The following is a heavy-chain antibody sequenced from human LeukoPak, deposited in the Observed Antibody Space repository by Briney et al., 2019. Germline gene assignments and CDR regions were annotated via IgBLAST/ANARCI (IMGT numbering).Heavy chain of an antibody. CDR3: AREPHGIDY. V-gene: IGHV3-7*01. Sequence: GGSLRLSCAASGFTFSNYWMSWVRQAPGKGLEWVANVKQDGSDKYYVDSVKGRFTISRDNAKNSLYLQMNSLRAEGTAVYYCAREPHGIDYWGQGTLVTVSS. CDR2: VKQDGSDK. CDR1: GFTFSNYW. D-gene: IGHD1-26*01. J-gene: IGHJ4*02.